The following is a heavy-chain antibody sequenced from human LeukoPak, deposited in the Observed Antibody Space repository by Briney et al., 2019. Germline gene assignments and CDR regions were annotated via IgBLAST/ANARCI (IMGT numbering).Heavy chain of an antibody. CDR3: ARYGRGNSTADYYFDY. J-gene: IGHJ4*02. CDR2: IYYSGST. V-gene: IGHV4-59*12. CDR1: GFTFSTYA. Sequence: GSLRLSCGASGFTFSTYAMSWIRQPPGKGLEWIGYIYYSGSTNYNPSLKSRVTISVDTSKNQFSLKLSSVTAADTAVYYCARYGRGNSTADYYFDYWGQGTLVTVSS. D-gene: IGHD3-10*01.